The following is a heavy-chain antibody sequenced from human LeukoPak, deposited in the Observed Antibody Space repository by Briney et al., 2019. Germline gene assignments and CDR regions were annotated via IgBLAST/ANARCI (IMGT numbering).Heavy chain of an antibody. CDR2: VTGSGGST. D-gene: IGHD2-21*02. CDR1: GFTFSTYA. V-gene: IGHV3-23*01. CDR3: AKDLVVETPTGIFDF. Sequence: GGSLRLSCAASGFTFSTYAMGWVRQAPGKGLEWVSTVTGSGGSTYYADSVNGRFTIPRDNSKNTLFLQMASLSADDTALYYCAKDLVVETPTGIFDFWGQGTLVTVSS. J-gene: IGHJ4*02.